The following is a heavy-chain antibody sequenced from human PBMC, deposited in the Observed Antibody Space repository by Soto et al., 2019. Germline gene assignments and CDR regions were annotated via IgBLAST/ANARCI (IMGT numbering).Heavy chain of an antibody. CDR1: GYTFTSYD. Sequence: ASVKVSCKASGYTFTSYDINWVRQATGQGLEWMGWMDPNSGNTGYAQKFQGRVTMTRNTSISTAYMELSSLRSEDTAVYYCARGDVDTAMVGDGMDVWGQGTTVTVSS. D-gene: IGHD5-18*01. CDR2: MDPNSGNT. CDR3: ARGDVDTAMVGDGMDV. V-gene: IGHV1-8*01. J-gene: IGHJ6*02.